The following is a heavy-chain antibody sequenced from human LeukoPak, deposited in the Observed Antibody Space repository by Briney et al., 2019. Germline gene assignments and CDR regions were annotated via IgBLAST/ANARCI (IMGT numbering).Heavy chain of an antibody. J-gene: IGHJ4*02. Sequence: ASVKVSCKASGYTFTSYGISWVRQAPGQGLELMGWIRAYNGNTNYAQKLQGRVTMTTDTSTSTAYMDQRSLRSDDTAVYYCARALDFWSGYPTPFDYWGEGTLVTVSS. V-gene: IGHV1-18*01. CDR1: GYTFTSYG. CDR2: IRAYNGNT. D-gene: IGHD3-3*01. CDR3: ARALDFWSGYPTPFDY.